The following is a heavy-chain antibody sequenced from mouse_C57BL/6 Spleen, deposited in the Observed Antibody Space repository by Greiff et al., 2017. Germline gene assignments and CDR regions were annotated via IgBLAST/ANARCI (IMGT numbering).Heavy chain of an antibody. CDR3: ARRHGSYGEWYFDV. Sequence: VQLQQSGAELVMPGASVKLSCKASGYTFTSYWMHWVQQRPGQGLEWIGEIGPSDSYTNYNHKFKGQSTLSVDKSSSTVYMQLSSLTSEDSAVXYCARRHGSYGEWYFDVWGTGTTVTVSS. D-gene: IGHD1-1*02. CDR1: GYTFTSYW. J-gene: IGHJ1*03. V-gene: IGHV1-69*01. CDR2: IGPSDSYT.